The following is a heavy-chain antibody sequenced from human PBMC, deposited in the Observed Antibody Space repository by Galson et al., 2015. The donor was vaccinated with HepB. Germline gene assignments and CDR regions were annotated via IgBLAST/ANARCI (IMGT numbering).Heavy chain of an antibody. CDR2: VSGRGDST. CDR1: GFTFSSYP. D-gene: IGHD3-22*01. CDR3: AKDLRAAPDRSGSYYFDY. J-gene: IGHJ4*02. Sequence: SLRLSCAASGFTFSSYPMSWVRQAPGKGLEWVSAVSGRGDSTYYAGSVKGRFTISRDNSKNTLYLQMNSLRAEDTAVYYCAKDLRAAPDRSGSYYFDYWGQGTLVTVSS. V-gene: IGHV3-23*01.